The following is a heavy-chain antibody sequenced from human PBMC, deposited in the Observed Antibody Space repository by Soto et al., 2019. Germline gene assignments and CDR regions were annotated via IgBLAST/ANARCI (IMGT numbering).Heavy chain of an antibody. CDR1: GFTFSDYS. V-gene: IGHV3-7*01. J-gene: IGHJ3*01. Sequence: EVQLVESGGGLVQPGGSLRLSCVASGFTFSDYSMSWVRQSPGKGLEGVANIKQDGGEEDYVDSVKGRITISRDNAKNSQYLQMNSLRAEDTAVYYCARIYYESRGPTKYRAFDFWGQGTMVTVSS. D-gene: IGHD3-22*01. CDR3: ARIYYESRGPTKYRAFDF. CDR2: IKQDGGEE.